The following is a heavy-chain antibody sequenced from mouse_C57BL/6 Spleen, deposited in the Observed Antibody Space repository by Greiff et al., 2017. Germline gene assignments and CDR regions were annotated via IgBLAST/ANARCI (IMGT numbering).Heavy chain of an antibody. CDR2: IYPRSGNT. D-gene: IGHD2-3*01. J-gene: IGHJ1*03. CDR3: ARSYDGYFEGYFDV. V-gene: IGHV1-81*01. CDR1: GYTFTSYG. Sequence: QVQLQQSGAELARPGASVKLSCKASGYTFTSYGISWVKQRTGQGLEWIGEIYPRSGNTYYNEKFKGKATLTADKSSSTAYMELRSLTSEDSAVYFCARSYDGYFEGYFDVWGTGPTVTVSS.